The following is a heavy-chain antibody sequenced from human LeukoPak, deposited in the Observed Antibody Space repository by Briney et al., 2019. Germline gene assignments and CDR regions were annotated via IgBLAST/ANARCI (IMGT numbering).Heavy chain of an antibody. J-gene: IGHJ4*02. Sequence: SETLSLTCTVSGGSISSYYWSWIRQPPGKGLEWIGYIYYSGSTNYNPSLKSRVTISVDTSKNQFSLKLSSVTAADTAVYYCARFYDRSGYFDYWGQGTLVTVSS. CDR2: IYYSGST. D-gene: IGHD3-22*01. CDR3: ARFYDRSGYFDY. V-gene: IGHV4-59*01. CDR1: GGSISSYY.